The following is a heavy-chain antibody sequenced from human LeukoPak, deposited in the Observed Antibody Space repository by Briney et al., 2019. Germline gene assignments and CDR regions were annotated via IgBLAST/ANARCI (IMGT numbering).Heavy chain of an antibody. CDR3: ARETVSVITDFDY. J-gene: IGHJ4*02. D-gene: IGHD3-16*02. CDR2: IKEDGSEQ. Sequence: PGGSLRLSCAASGFTFSRHWMTWVRQAPGKGLEWVANIKEDGSEQYYVDSIKGRFTISRDNAKNSLYLQMSSLRAEDTAIYYCARETVSVITDFDYWGQGTLVTVSS. CDR1: GFTFSRHW. V-gene: IGHV3-7*01.